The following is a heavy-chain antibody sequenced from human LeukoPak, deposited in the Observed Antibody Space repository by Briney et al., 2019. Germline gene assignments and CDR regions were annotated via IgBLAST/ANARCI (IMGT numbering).Heavy chain of an antibody. J-gene: IGHJ4*02. CDR2: TYYRSKWYN. CDR1: GDSVSSNSAA. Sequence: SQTLSLTCAISGDSVSSNSAAWNWIRQSPSRGLEWLGRTYYRSKWYNDYAVSVKSRITINPDTSKNQFSLQLNSVTPEDTAVYYCARASTLGMATIRTSILFDYWGQGTLVTVSS. D-gene: IGHD5-24*01. CDR3: ARASTLGMATIRTSILFDY. V-gene: IGHV6-1*01.